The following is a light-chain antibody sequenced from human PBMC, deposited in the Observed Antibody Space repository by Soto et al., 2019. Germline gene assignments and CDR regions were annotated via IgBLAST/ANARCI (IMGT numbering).Light chain of an antibody. V-gene: IGKV3-20*01. CDR3: QQYGSSPWT. Sequence: EIVLTQSPGTLSLSPGERATLSCRASQSVSGNYVLWYQQKPGQAPRLLTYDASSRATGIPERFSGSGSGTDFTLTISRLEPVDFAVYYCQQYGSSPWTFGQGSKVEIK. CDR2: DAS. CDR1: QSVSGNY. J-gene: IGKJ1*01.